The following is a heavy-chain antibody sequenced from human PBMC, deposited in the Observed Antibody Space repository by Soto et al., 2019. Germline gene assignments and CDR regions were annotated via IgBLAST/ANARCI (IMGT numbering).Heavy chain of an antibody. CDR2: ISGYNGNT. CDR1: GYTFSNYG. Sequence: ASVKVSCRSSGYTFSNYGINCVRQAPGQGLEWMGWISGYNGNTKYAQRLQGRVTMTTDTSTSTAYMELRSLTSDDTAVYYCARDDCISTSCYYYYYYSMDVWGQGTTVTVS. J-gene: IGHJ6*02. CDR3: ARDDCISTSCYYYYYYSMDV. V-gene: IGHV1-18*01. D-gene: IGHD2-2*01.